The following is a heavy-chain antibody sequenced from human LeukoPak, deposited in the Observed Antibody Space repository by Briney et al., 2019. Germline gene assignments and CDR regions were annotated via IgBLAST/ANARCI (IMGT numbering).Heavy chain of an antibody. J-gene: IGHJ3*02. CDR1: GGSISSSSYY. CDR2: IYYSGST. Sequence: PSETLSLTCTVSGGSISSSSYYWGWIRQPPGKGLEWIGSIYYSGSTYYNPSLKSRVTISVDTSKNQFSLKLSSVTAADTAVYYCAGSPYYYDSSSPGAFDIWGQGTMVTVSS. D-gene: IGHD3-22*01. V-gene: IGHV4-39*07. CDR3: AGSPYYYDSSSPGAFDI.